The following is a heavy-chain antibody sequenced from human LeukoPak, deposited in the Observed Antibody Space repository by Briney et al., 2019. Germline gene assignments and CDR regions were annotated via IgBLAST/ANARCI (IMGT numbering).Heavy chain of an antibody. CDR3: ARDHDYAIYGDYFPKGDY. J-gene: IGHJ4*02. CDR2: IYYSGST. D-gene: IGHD4-17*01. CDR1: GGSFSGYY. V-gene: IGHV4-34*01. Sequence: PSETLSLTCAVYGGSFSGYYWGWIRQPPGKGLEWIGSIYYSGSTYYSPSLKSRVTISVDTSKNQFSLKLSSVTAADTAVYYCARDHDYAIYGDYFPKGDYWGQGTLVTVSS.